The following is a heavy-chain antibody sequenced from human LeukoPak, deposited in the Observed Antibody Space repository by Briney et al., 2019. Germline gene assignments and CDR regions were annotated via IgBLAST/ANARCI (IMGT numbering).Heavy chain of an antibody. Sequence: SETLSLTCAVYGGSFSGYYWSWIRQPPGKGLEWIGEINHSGSTNYNPSLKSRVTIYVEPSKNQFSLKLSSVTAADTAVYYCARGPALGYCSGGSCRIYYFDYWGQGTLGPVSS. CDR3: ARGPALGYCSGGSCRIYYFDY. CDR1: GGSFSGYY. CDR2: INHSGST. V-gene: IGHV4-34*01. D-gene: IGHD2-15*01. J-gene: IGHJ4*02.